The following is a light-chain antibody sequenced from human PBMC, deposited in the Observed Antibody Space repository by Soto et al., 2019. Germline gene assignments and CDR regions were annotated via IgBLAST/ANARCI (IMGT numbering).Light chain of an antibody. CDR3: QQYGNSPAT. Sequence: EIGLTQSPGTLSLSPGERATLSCRASQSVSSSYLAWYQQKPGQAPRLLIYGASSRATGIPDRFSGSGSGTDFTLTISRLEPEDFAVYYCQQYGNSPATFGPGTKVDIK. J-gene: IGKJ3*01. V-gene: IGKV3-20*01. CDR1: QSVSSSY. CDR2: GAS.